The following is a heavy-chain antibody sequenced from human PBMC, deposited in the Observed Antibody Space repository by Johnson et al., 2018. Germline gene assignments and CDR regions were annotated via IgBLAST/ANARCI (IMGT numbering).Heavy chain of an antibody. CDR1: GFTFGDYA. CDR3: TRGRRDVQH. Sequence: EVQLLESGGGLVQPGRSLRLSCTASGFTFGDYAMSWFRQAPGKGLEWVGVISSKAYGGTTENAAAVKGRFTIPRADSKSIAYLQMNSLKTEDTAVYYCTRGRRDVQHWGQGTLVTVSS. CDR2: ISSKAYGGTT. V-gene: IGHV3-49*03. D-gene: IGHD5-24*01. J-gene: IGHJ1*01.